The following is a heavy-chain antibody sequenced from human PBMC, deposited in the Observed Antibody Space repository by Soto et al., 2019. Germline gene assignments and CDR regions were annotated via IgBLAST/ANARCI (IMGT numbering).Heavy chain of an antibody. CDR3: AKEPHDYRYADFDY. CDR1: GFTFSIYV. Sequence: GGSLRLSCAASGFTFSIYVMSWVLQAPGKGLEWVSGISGSGTSTYYADSVKGRFTISRDNSKNTLYLQMNSLRAEDTAVYYCAKEPHDYRYADFDYWGQGTLVTVSS. V-gene: IGHV3-23*01. J-gene: IGHJ4*02. D-gene: IGHD4-17*01. CDR2: ISGSGTST.